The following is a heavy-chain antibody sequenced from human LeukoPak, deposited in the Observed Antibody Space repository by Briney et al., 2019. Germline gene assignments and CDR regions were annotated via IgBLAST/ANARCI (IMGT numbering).Heavy chain of an antibody. J-gene: IGHJ6*03. CDR3: AREAEGYCDGGRCYTGGYMDV. D-gene: IGHD2-15*01. CDR1: GFYLSGFW. V-gene: IGHV3-74*01. Sequence: GGSLRLSCAASGFYLSGFWMHWVRQVPGKGLIWVARINADGRITNYADSVKGRFTISRDNAKNTLYLQMNSLRAEDTAVYYCAREAEGYCDGGRCYTGGYMDVWGKGTTVTVS. CDR2: INADGRIT.